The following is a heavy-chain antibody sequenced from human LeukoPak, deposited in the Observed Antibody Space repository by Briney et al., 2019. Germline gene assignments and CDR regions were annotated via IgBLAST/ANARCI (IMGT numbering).Heavy chain of an antibody. CDR3: AKDLKGGHSGYENYYYYGMDV. J-gene: IGHJ6*04. Sequence: GRSLRLSCAASGFTFSSYGMHWVRQAPGKGLEWVAVISYDGSNKYYADSVKGRFTISRDNSKNTLYLQMNSLRAEDTAVYYCAKDLKGGHSGYENYYYYGMDVWGKGTTVTVSS. CDR1: GFTFSSYG. D-gene: IGHD5-12*01. CDR2: ISYDGSNK. V-gene: IGHV3-30*18.